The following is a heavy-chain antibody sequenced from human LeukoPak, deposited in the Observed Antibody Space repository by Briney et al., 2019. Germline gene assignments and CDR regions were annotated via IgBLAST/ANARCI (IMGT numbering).Heavy chain of an antibody. CDR1: GFTFSNHA. CDR2: ISGSGGSI. CDR3: AKDRDDGWLLLLGSPGDAFDI. D-gene: IGHD3-22*01. J-gene: IGHJ3*02. Sequence: GGSLRLSCAASGFTFSNHAMTWVRQAPGKGLEWVSSISGSGGSIYYADSVKGRFTISRDNSKNTLYLQMNSLRAEDTAVYYCAKDRDDGWLLLLGSPGDAFDIWGQGTMVTVSS. V-gene: IGHV3-23*01.